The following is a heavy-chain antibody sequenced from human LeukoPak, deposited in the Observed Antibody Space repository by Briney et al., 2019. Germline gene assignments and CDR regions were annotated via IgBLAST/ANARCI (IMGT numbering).Heavy chain of an antibody. Sequence: GGSLRLSCTASGFTFSDYWMTWVRQAPGKGPEWVANIKEEGSQRYSVDSVRGRFTISGDNAKSSLFLQMNGLRAEDTAVYYCARRGGSSSRRSPIDYWGQGTLVTVSS. CDR3: ARRGGSSSRRSPIDY. J-gene: IGHJ4*02. CDR2: IKEEGSQR. V-gene: IGHV3-7*01. CDR1: GFTFSDYW. D-gene: IGHD6-6*01.